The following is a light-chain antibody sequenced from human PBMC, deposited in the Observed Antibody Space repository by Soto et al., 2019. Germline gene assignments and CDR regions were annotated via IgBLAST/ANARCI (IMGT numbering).Light chain of an antibody. V-gene: IGLV1-40*01. CDR1: SSNIGAGYD. Sequence: QSVLTQPPSVSGAPGQRVTISCTGSSSNIGAGYDVHWYQQLPGTAPKLLIYGNSNRPSGVPDRFSGSQSGTSASLAITGLQAEDEADYHCQSYDSSLSGAVFGGGTQLTVL. CDR3: QSYDSSLSGAV. CDR2: GNS. J-gene: IGLJ7*01.